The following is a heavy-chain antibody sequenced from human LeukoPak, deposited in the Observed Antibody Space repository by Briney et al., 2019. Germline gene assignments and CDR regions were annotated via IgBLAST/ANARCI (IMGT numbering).Heavy chain of an antibody. CDR2: INWNGGST. CDR1: GFTFDDYG. J-gene: IGHJ4*02. Sequence: GGSLRLSCAASGFTFDDYGMSWVRQAPGKGLEWVSGINWNGGSTGYADSVKGRFTISRDNSKNTLYLQMNSLRAEDTAVYYCAKGPLIEVAGTTWDHWGQGTLVTVSS. CDR3: AKGPLIEVAGTTWDH. V-gene: IGHV3-20*04. D-gene: IGHD6-19*01.